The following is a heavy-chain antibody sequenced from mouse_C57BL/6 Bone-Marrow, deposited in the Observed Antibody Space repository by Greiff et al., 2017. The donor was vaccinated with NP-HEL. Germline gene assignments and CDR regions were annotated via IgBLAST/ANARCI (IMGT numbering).Heavy chain of an antibody. Sequence: VHLVESGAELARPGASVKMSCKASGYTFTSYTMHWVKQRPGQGLEWIGYINPSSGYTKYNQKFKDKATLTADKSSSTAYMQLSSLTSEDSAVYYCARSYYYGSLAYWGQGTLVTVSA. V-gene: IGHV1-4*01. CDR2: INPSSGYT. CDR1: GYTFTSYT. J-gene: IGHJ3*01. CDR3: ARSYYYGSLAY. D-gene: IGHD1-1*01.